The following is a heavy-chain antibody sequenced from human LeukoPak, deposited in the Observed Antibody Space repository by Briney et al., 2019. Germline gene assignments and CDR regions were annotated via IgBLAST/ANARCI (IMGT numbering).Heavy chain of an antibody. CDR3: ARVEGLSTSPRTLRY. J-gene: IGHJ4*02. CDR1: GYTFTGYY. Sequence: ASVKVSCKASGYTFTGYYMHWVRQAPGQGLEWMGCIDPNSGDTTYVQRFQGRVTMTRDTSIDTAYMELSRLESDDKAVYYWARVEGLSTSPRTLRYWGQGTLVSVSS. D-gene: IGHD2-2*01. V-gene: IGHV1-2*02. CDR2: IDPNSGDT.